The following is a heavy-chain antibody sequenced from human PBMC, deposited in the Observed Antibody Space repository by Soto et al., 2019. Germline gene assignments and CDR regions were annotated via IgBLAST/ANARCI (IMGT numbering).Heavy chain of an antibody. Sequence: GGSLRLSCAASGFTFSSYGMHWVRQAPGKGLEWVAVIWYDGSNKYYADSVKGRFTISRDNSKNTLYLQMNSLRAEDTAVYYCAKSSSDSLTSFDYWGQGTLVTVSS. D-gene: IGHD2-21*02. V-gene: IGHV3-33*06. CDR3: AKSSSDSLTSFDY. CDR1: GFTFSSYG. J-gene: IGHJ4*02. CDR2: IWYDGSNK.